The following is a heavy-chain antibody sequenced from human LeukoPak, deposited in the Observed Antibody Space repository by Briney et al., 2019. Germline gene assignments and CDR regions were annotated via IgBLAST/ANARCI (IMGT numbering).Heavy chain of an antibody. Sequence: ASVKVSCKASGGTFSSYAISWVRQAPGQGLEWMGRIIPILGIANYAQKFQGRVTITADKSTSTAYMELSSLRSEYRAVYYCARDAPYYYDSSGYTDYWGQGTLVTVSS. J-gene: IGHJ4*02. D-gene: IGHD3-22*01. CDR2: IIPILGIA. CDR1: GGTFSSYA. V-gene: IGHV1-69*04. CDR3: ARDAPYYYDSSGYTDY.